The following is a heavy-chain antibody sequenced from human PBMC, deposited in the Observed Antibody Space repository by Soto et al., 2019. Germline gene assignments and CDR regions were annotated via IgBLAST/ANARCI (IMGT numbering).Heavy chain of an antibody. CDR2: ISAYNGNT. J-gene: IGHJ6*04. CDR3: ARDGLPDGICGVVYYYYYGMDG. Sequence: ASVKVSCKASGYTFTSYGISWVRQAPGQGLEWMGWISAYNGNTNYAQKLQGRVTMTTDTSTSTAYMELRSLRSDDTAVYYCARDGLPDGICGVVYYYYYGMDGWGKGTTVTVAS. CDR1: GYTFTSYG. D-gene: IGHD3-3*01. V-gene: IGHV1-18*01.